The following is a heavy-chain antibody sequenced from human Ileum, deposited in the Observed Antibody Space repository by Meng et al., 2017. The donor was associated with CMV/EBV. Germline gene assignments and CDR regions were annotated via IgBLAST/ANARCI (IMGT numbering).Heavy chain of an antibody. J-gene: IGHJ4*02. CDR3: ARLGSGWPFDH. V-gene: IGHV4-39*01. Sequence: CTVSGGSISDNNYYWGWIRQPPGKGLEWIGSIYYSGNTYYNPSLKSRVTMSVDTSKNQFSLTLTSVIAADTAVYYCARLGSGWPFDHWGQGTLVTVSS. D-gene: IGHD6-19*01. CDR1: GGSISDNNYY. CDR2: IYYSGNT.